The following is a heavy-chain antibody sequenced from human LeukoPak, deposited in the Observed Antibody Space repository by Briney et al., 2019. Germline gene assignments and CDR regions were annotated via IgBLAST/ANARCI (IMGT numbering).Heavy chain of an antibody. CDR1: GGSISSGGYS. CDR2: IYHSGST. J-gene: IGHJ3*02. V-gene: IGHV4-30-2*01. D-gene: IGHD3-9*01. Sequence: PSETLSLTCAVSGGSISSGGYSWSWIRQPPGRGLEWIGYIYHSGSTYYNPSLKSRVTISVDRSKNQFSLKLSSVTAADTAVYYCARGNLSRLRYFDWLGGFDIRGQGTMVTVSS. CDR3: ARGNLSRLRYFDWLGGFDI.